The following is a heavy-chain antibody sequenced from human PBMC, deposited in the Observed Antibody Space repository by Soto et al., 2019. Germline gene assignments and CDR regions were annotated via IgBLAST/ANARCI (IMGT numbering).Heavy chain of an antibody. CDR1: GGSVSSGNYF. CDR3: ERRLIDNWNQGHAVDF. J-gene: IGHJ3*01. V-gene: IGHV4-39*01. Sequence: QLQLQESGPGLVKPAETLSLKCAVSGGSVSSGNYFWGWIRQPPGKGLEWIGNIYYNGDTYYSPSLKSRATMSVDTAPNQFSLRLTSVTAAATAVYYCERRLIDNWNQGHAVDFCGQGTLVTVSS. D-gene: IGHD1-20*01. CDR2: IYYNGDT.